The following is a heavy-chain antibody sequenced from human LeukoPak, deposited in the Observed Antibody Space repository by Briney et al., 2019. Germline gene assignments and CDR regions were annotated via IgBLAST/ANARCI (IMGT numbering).Heavy chain of an antibody. V-gene: IGHV4-38-2*02. J-gene: IGHJ3*02. CDR3: ARDMGLLDTAMVDAFDI. CDR1: GYSISSGYY. D-gene: IGHD5-18*01. CDR2: IYHSGST. Sequence: SETLSLTCTVSGYSISSGYYWGWIRQPPGKGLEWIGSIYHSGSTYYNPSLKSRVTISVDTSKNQFSLKLSSVTAADTAVYYCARDMGLLDTAMVDAFDIWGQGTMVTVSS.